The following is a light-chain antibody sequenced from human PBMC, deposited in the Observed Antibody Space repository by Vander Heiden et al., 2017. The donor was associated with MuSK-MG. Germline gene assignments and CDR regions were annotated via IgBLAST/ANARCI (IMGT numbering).Light chain of an antibody. Sequence: QSVLTQPPSVSGAPGQRVTISCTGSRSNIGTGYSVQWYQQLPGTAPNLLIYGDSNRPSGVPDRFSGSKSGTSASLAITGLQAEDEADYYCQSYDNSLRGFVIFGGGTKLTVL. CDR2: GDS. CDR1: RSNIGTGYS. CDR3: QSYDNSLRGFVI. V-gene: IGLV1-40*01. J-gene: IGLJ2*01.